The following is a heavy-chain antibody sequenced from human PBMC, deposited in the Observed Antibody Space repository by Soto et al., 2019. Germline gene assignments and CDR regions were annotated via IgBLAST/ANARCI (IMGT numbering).Heavy chain of an antibody. Sequence: SVKVSCKASGGTFSSYAISWVRQAPGQGLEWMGGIIPIFGTANYAQKFQGRVTITADESTSTAYMELSSLRSEDTAVYYCAGQNDSSSWPDYYYYYGMDVWGQGTTVTVSS. V-gene: IGHV1-69*13. CDR3: AGQNDSSSWPDYYYYYGMDV. J-gene: IGHJ6*02. D-gene: IGHD6-13*01. CDR1: GGTFSSYA. CDR2: IIPIFGTA.